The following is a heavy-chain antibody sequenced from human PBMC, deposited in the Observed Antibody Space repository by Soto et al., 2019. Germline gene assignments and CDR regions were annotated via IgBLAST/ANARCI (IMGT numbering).Heavy chain of an antibody. Sequence: QVQLQESGPGLVKPSETLSLTCTVSGGSISSFYWSWIRQPPGQGLEWIGSVYSSGSTNYNPSLKSRVTMSVGTSEKQFSLRLGSVTAADTSVYYCAREITFGPVWARNPSSYWYFDLWGPGTLVTVSS. V-gene: IGHV4-59*01. CDR2: VYSSGST. CDR3: AREITFGPVWARNPSSYWYFDL. CDR1: GGSISSFY. J-gene: IGHJ2*01. D-gene: IGHD3-16*01.